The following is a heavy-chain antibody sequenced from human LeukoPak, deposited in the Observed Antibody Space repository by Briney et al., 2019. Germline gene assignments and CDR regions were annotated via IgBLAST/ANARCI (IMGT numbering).Heavy chain of an antibody. CDR3: ARHVGLRLGELSL. J-gene: IGHJ4*02. CDR2: IYSGATT. D-gene: IGHD3-16*02. CDR1: GDSISSSSYY. Sequence: PSETLSLTCTVSGDSISSSSYYWGWLRQPPGQGLEWIGSIYSGATTYYNPPLKSRVTISVDTSKNQFSLKLSSVTAADTAVYYCARHVGLRLGELSLWGQGTLVTVSS. V-gene: IGHV4-39*01.